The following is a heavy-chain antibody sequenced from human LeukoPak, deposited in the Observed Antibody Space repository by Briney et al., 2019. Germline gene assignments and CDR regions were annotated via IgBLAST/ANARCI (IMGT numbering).Heavy chain of an antibody. J-gene: IGHJ4*02. CDR1: GFTFSSYS. V-gene: IGHV3-21*01. CDR3: ARLGPGYYYFDY. CDR2: ISSSSSYI. Sequence: GGSLRLSCAASGFTFSSYSMNWVRQAPGKGLEWVSSISSSSSYIYYADSVKGRFTISRDNAKNSLYLQMNSLRAEDTAVYYCARLGPGYYYFDYWGQGTLVTVSS. D-gene: IGHD1-26*01.